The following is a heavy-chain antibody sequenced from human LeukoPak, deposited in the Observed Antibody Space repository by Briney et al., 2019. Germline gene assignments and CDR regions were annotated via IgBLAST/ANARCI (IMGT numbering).Heavy chain of an antibody. CDR2: IYYSGST. V-gene: IGHV4-59*08. J-gene: IGHJ4*02. Sequence: PSETLSLTCTVSGGSISTYYWSWIRQPPGKGLEWIGCIYYSGSTNYNPSLKSRVTISIDTSKNQFSLKLNSVTAADTAVYYCARHSGSYWYWGQGTLVTVSS. CDR1: GGSISTYY. CDR3: ARHSGSYWY. D-gene: IGHD1-26*01.